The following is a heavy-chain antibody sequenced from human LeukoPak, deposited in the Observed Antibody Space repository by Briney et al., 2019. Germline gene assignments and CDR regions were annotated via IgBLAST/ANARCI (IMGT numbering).Heavy chain of an antibody. Sequence: GCSLRVSCAASVFRFSNYWMRLARQAPGNGLEGLANIKQDGNEKHYVDYVKGRFTISRDNTKNSLFLQMNSLRAEDTAVYYCASYESSVSFHYWGQGTLVSVSS. CDR1: VFRFSNYW. V-gene: IGHV3-7*01. J-gene: IGHJ4*02. D-gene: IGHD3-22*01. CDR3: ASYESSVSFHY. CDR2: IKQDGNEK.